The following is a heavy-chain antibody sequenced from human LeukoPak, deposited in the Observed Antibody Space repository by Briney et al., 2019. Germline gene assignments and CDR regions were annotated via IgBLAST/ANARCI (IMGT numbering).Heavy chain of an antibody. Sequence: SETLSLTCTVSGYSISSGYYWGWIRPPPGKGLEWIGSIYYSGSTYYNPSLKSRVTISVDTSKNQFSLKLSSVTAADTAVYYCARDDHSSTWRTIDFWGQGTLVTVSS. CDR3: ARDDHSSTWRTIDF. V-gene: IGHV4-38-2*02. D-gene: IGHD6-13*01. J-gene: IGHJ4*02. CDR1: GYSISSGYY. CDR2: IYYSGST.